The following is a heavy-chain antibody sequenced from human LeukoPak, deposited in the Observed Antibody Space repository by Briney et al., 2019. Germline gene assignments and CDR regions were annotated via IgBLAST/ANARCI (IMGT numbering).Heavy chain of an antibody. CDR2: FYHSGTT. CDR1: DYSISSGFY. V-gene: IGHV4-38-2*02. D-gene: IGHD4-11*01. J-gene: IGHJ4*02. CDR3: ARAKESDYSFDY. Sequence: SETLSLTCSVSDYSISSGFYWDWIRQPPGRGLEWIGTFYHSGTTYYSPSLESRVTISVDTSKNQFSLRLSSVTAADTAVYYCARAKESDYSFDYWGQGTLVTVSS.